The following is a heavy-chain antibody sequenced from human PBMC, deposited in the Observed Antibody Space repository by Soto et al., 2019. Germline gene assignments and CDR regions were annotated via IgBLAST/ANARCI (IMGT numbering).Heavy chain of an antibody. V-gene: IGHV1-46*01. CDR1: GYTFTHYY. D-gene: IGHD6-13*01. CDR2: INPASGST. Sequence: QVQLVQSGAEVKKPGASVKVSCRTSGYTFTHYYIHWVRQAPGQGLEWLGIINPASGSTNYAQDFQGRVTLTMDMSMTTVYMELSGLRAEDTAIFYCARDLAAGDHWGQGTLVTVSS. J-gene: IGHJ4*02. CDR3: ARDLAAGDH.